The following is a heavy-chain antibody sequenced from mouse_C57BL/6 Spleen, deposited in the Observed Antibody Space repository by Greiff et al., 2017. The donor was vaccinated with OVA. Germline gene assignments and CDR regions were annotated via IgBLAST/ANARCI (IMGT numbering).Heavy chain of an antibody. CDR2: ISDGGSYT. Sequence: EVQRVESGGGLVKPGGSLKLSCAASGFTFSSYAMSWVRQTPEKRLEWVATISDGGSYTYYPDNVKGRFTISRDNAKNNLYLQMSHLKSEDTAMYYCARDRITTVDYAMDYWGQGTSVTFSS. CDR1: GFTFSSYA. D-gene: IGHD1-1*01. J-gene: IGHJ4*01. V-gene: IGHV5-4*01. CDR3: ARDRITTVDYAMDY.